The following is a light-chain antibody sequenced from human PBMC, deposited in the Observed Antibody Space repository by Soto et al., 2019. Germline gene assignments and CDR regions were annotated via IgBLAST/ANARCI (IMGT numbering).Light chain of an antibody. CDR2: DAS. J-gene: IGKJ4*01. V-gene: IGKV1-5*01. Sequence: DIQMTQYPSTLSASVGDRVTITCRASQSISTYLAWYQQKPGKAPQLLIYDASTLESGVPSRFSGSGSGTEFTLTVSSLQPDDSATYYCQQYSTYTTFGGGTKVDIK. CDR1: QSISTY. CDR3: QQYSTYTT.